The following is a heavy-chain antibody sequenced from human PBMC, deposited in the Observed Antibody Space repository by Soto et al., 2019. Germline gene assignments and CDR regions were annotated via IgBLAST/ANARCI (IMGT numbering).Heavy chain of an antibody. D-gene: IGHD3-16*01. V-gene: IGHV1-18*01. CDR2: ISGYDGHT. CDR3: AREGEMPYYYYGLDV. Sequence: QVQLVQSGAEARKPGASVKVSCKASGYTFTTYGISWVRQAPGQGLEWMGWISGYDGHTKYAQKFQGRIIMTTDTSTSTVYMDLRSLRSDDTAVYYCAREGEMPYYYYGLDVWGQGTTVTVSS. J-gene: IGHJ6*02. CDR1: GYTFTTYG.